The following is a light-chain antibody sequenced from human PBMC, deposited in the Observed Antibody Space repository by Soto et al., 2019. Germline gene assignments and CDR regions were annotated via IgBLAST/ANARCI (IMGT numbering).Light chain of an antibody. V-gene: IGLV2-14*01. CDR1: NSDVGGYNY. CDR2: EVS. Sequence: QSALTQPASVSGSPGQSITISCTGTNSDVGGYNYVSWYQQHPGKAPKLIIYEVSDRPSGISTRFSASKSGNTASLTISGLQPRDEADYYCCSYTPNNTWVFGGGTKVTVL. J-gene: IGLJ3*02. CDR3: CSYTPNNTWV.